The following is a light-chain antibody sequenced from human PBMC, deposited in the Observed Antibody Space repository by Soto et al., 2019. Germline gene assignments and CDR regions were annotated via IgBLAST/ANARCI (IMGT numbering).Light chain of an antibody. CDR3: ISYTSDDVRYV. CDR2: DVN. Sequence: QSALTQPRSVSGSPGQSVTLSCTGTSSDVGGYNYVSWYQQHPGKAPKLVIDDVNKRPSGVPDRFSGSKSGNTASLTISGLQSEDEADYYCISYTSDDVRYVFGTGTKVTVL. J-gene: IGLJ1*01. CDR1: SSDVGGYNY. V-gene: IGLV2-11*01.